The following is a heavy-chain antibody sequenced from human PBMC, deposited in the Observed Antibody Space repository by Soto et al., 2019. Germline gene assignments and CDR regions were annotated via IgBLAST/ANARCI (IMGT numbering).Heavy chain of an antibody. CDR1: GGSFSGYY. Sequence: QVQLQQWGAGLLKPSETLSLTCAVYGGSFSGYYWSWIRQPPGKGLEWIGEINHSGSTNYNPSLKSRVTRSEDTSKNQFSLKLSSVTAADTAVYYCARGSPYDFWSGYGMIAFDIWGQGTMVTVSS. D-gene: IGHD3-3*01. CDR2: INHSGST. CDR3: ARGSPYDFWSGYGMIAFDI. V-gene: IGHV4-34*01. J-gene: IGHJ3*02.